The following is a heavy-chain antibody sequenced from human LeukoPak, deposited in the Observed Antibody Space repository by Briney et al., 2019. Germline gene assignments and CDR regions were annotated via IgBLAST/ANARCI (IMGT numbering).Heavy chain of an antibody. D-gene: IGHD4-17*01. CDR3: ARGDYGDYAQTYYYYYGMDV. Sequence: GASVKVSCNASGYTFTSYGISWVRQAPGQGLEWMGWISAYNGNTNYAQKLQGRVTMTTDTSTSTAYMELRSLRSDDTAVYYCARGDYGDYAQTYYYYYGMDVWGQGTTVTVSS. CDR2: ISAYNGNT. V-gene: IGHV1-18*01. J-gene: IGHJ6*02. CDR1: GYTFTSYG.